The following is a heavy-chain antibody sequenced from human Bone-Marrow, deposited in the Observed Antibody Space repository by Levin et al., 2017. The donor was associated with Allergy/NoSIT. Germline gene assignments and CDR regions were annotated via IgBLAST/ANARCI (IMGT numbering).Heavy chain of an antibody. J-gene: IGHJ6*02. CDR3: ARDYDFWSGHKYYFGMDV. CDR1: GFTFSSNS. CDR2: INSDGTTT. V-gene: IGHV3-74*01. D-gene: IGHD3-3*01. Sequence: SCAASGFTFSSNSMNWVRQAPGKGLVWISRINSDGTTTTYADSVRGRFTISRDNAKNTLYLQMNSLRAEDTAVYYCARDYDFWSGHKYYFGMDVWGQGTTVTVSS.